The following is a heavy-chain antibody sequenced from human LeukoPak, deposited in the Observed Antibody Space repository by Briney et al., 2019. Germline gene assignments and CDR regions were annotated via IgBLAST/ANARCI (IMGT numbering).Heavy chain of an antibody. Sequence: TSETLSLTCAVYGGSFSGYYWSWIRQPQGKGLEWIGEINHSGSTNYNPSLKSRVTISVDTSKNQFSLKLSSVTAADTAVYYCASQMARGYDFWSGYFTGGNYGMDVWGQGTTVTVSS. CDR2: INHSGST. CDR3: ASQMARGYDFWSGYFTGGNYGMDV. J-gene: IGHJ6*02. CDR1: GGSFSGYY. D-gene: IGHD3-3*01. V-gene: IGHV4-34*01.